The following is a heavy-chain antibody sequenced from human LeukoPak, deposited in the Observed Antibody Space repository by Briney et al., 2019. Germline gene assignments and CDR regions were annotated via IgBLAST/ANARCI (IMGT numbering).Heavy chain of an antibody. D-gene: IGHD6-13*01. CDR1: GFTFSSYS. CDR3: AKAFGRGIAAPLGGG. V-gene: IGHV3-48*01. CDR2: ISSSSSTI. Sequence: SGGSLRLSCAASGFTFSSYSMNWVRQAPGKGLEWVSYISSSSSTIYYADSVKGRFTISRDNAKNSLYLQMNSLRAEDTAVYYCAKAFGRGIAAPLGGGWGQGTLVTVSS. J-gene: IGHJ4*02.